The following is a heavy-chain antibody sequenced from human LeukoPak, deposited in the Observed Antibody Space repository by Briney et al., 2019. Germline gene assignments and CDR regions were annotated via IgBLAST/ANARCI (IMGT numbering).Heavy chain of an antibody. V-gene: IGHV3-21*01. D-gene: IGHD1-26*01. Sequence: GGSLRLSCAASGFTFSSYSMNWVRQAPGKGLEWVSSISSSSSYIYYADSVKGRFTVSRDNAKNTVYLQMNSLRADDTAVYYCTRSPSLGGSYWGFDYWGQGALVTVSS. CDR2: ISSSSSYI. J-gene: IGHJ4*02. CDR3: TRSPSLGGSYWGFDY. CDR1: GFTFSSYS.